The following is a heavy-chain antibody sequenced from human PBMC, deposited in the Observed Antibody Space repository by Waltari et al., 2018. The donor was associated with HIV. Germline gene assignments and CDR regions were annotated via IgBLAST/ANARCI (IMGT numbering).Heavy chain of an antibody. Sequence: VHLQQWGAGLVKPTETLSLTCAIYGSSVNHDYWGWLRQSPGKGLEGFGEVSHSGIVNYNPSLESRVSIFEDTSKNQVSLNVTSMTAADTAVYYCAGGSGTVSGSRGRFDPWGQGTLVIVSS. CDR3: AGGSGTVSGSRGRFDP. J-gene: IGHJ5*02. D-gene: IGHD1-26*01. V-gene: IGHV4-34*01. CDR2: VSHSGIV. CDR1: GSSVNHDY.